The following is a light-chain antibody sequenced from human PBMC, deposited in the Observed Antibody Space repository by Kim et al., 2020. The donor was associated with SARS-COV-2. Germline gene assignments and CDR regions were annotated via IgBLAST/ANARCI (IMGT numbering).Light chain of an antibody. V-gene: IGKV1-27*01. CDR2: AAY. CDR3: QNYSGAPLT. CDR1: QGISNY. J-gene: IGKJ4*01. Sequence: ASVGDRVTITCRASQGISNYLAWYQQKPGEVPKCLIYAAYTLLSGVPTRFSGSGYGTDFSLTISSLQPEDVATYYCQNYSGAPLTFGGGTKVDIK.